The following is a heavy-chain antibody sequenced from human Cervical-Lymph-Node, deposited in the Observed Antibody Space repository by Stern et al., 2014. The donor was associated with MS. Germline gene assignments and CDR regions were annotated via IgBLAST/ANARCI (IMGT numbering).Heavy chain of an antibody. CDR3: ARYDSGSADF. V-gene: IGHV1-18*04. Sequence: QVQLGQSGTEVKEPGASVKVSCKTSGFTFANYGIVWVRQAPGQGLEWMGWVSPYNGKTNYEQTFQGRVTMTSETSTTTAYMELRSLRSDDTAIYFCARYDSGSADFWGQGTLVTVSS. CDR2: VSPYNGKT. CDR1: GFTFANYG. D-gene: IGHD6-19*01. J-gene: IGHJ4*02.